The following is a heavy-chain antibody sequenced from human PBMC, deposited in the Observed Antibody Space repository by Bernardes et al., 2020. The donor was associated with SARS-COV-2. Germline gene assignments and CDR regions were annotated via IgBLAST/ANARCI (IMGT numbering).Heavy chain of an antibody. D-gene: IGHD6-19*01. CDR3: ARRYKSGWQPLDY. CDR2: ISESGDST. Sequence: GGSLRLSRAASGFTFGSHPMTWVRQAPGKGLEWVSAISESGDSTWYADHVEGRFTISRDNSKNTVYLQMDSLRDEDTAVYFCARRYKSGWQPLDYWGQGTLVTVSS. J-gene: IGHJ4*02. CDR1: GFTFGSHP. V-gene: IGHV3-23*01.